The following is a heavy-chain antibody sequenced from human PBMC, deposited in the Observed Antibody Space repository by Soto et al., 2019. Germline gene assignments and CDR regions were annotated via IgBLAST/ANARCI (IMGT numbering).Heavy chain of an antibody. CDR3: ARSVVPAAIDQYYYYYYGMEV. Sequence: ASVKVSCKASGYTFTSYDINWVRQATGQGLEWMGWMNPNSGNTGYAQKFQGRVTMTRNTSISTAYMELSSLRSEDTAVYYCARSVVPAAIDQYYYYYYGMEVWGQGTTVTASS. V-gene: IGHV1-8*01. CDR1: GYTFTSYD. J-gene: IGHJ6*02. CDR2: MNPNSGNT. D-gene: IGHD2-2*01.